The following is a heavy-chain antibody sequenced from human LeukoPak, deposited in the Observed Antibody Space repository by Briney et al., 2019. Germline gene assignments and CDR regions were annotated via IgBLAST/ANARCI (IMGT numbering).Heavy chain of an antibody. J-gene: IGHJ3*02. CDR3: ARDNDIVVVVAASHDAFDI. CDR2: INPNSGGT. V-gene: IGHV1-2*02. D-gene: IGHD2-15*01. Sequence: VASVKGSCTASGYTFTGYYMHWVRQAPGQGLEWMGWINPNSGGTNYAQKFQGRVTMTRDTSISTAYMELSRLRSDDTAVYYCARDNDIVVVVAASHDAFDIWGQGTMVTVSS. CDR1: GYTFTGYY.